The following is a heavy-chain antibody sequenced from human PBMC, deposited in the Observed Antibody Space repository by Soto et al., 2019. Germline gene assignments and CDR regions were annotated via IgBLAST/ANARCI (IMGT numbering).Heavy chain of an antibody. CDR1: GDTFSSYT. CDR3: ARDLDSWDYYDGSGYYTGMDV. Sequence: SVKVSCKASGDTFSSYTINWVRQAPGLGLEWKGRIIPMLSMSNSAQKFQGRVTITRDTSANTAYMEMSSLRSEDTAVYYCARDLDSWDYYDGSGYYTGMDVWGQGTTVTVSS. CDR2: IIPMLSMS. V-gene: IGHV1-69*04. J-gene: IGHJ6*02. D-gene: IGHD3-22*01.